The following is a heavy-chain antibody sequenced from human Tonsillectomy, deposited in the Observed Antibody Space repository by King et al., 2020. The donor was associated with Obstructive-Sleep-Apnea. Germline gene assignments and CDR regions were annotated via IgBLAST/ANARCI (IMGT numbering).Heavy chain of an antibody. Sequence: QLVQSGAEVKKPGASVKVSCKASGYTFTGYYMHWVRQTPGQGLEWTGWINPTSGGTNYAQKFQGWVTMTRDTSISTAYMELSRLRSDDTAVYYCARDFWGGYYTDYYYGMDVWGQGTTVIVSS. V-gene: IGHV1-2*04. CDR2: INPTSGGT. CDR3: ARDFWGGYYTDYYYGMDV. CDR1: GYTFTGYY. D-gene: IGHD3-3*01. J-gene: IGHJ6*02.